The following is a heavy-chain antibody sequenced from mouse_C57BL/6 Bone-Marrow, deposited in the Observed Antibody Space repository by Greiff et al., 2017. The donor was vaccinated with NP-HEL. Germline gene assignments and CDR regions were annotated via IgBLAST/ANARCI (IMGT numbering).Heavy chain of an antibody. Sequence: VQLQQSGPELVKPGASVKIPCKASGYTFTDYNMDWVKQSHGKSLEWIGDINPNNGGTIYNQKFKGKATLTVDKSSSTAYMELRSLTSEDTAVYYCASRGLLLGFAYWGQGTLVTVSA. CDR2: INPNNGGT. CDR3: ASRGLLLGFAY. D-gene: IGHD2-3*01. J-gene: IGHJ3*01. V-gene: IGHV1-18*01. CDR1: GYTFTDYN.